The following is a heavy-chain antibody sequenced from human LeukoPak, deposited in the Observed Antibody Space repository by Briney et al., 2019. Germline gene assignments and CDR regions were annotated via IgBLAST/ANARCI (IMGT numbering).Heavy chain of an antibody. CDR1: GYTFTSYG. CDR2: ISTYNDHT. J-gene: IGHJ4*02. Sequence: ASVKVSCKASGYTFTSYGISWVRQAPGQGLEWMGWISTYNDHTKYTQKMQGRVTMTTGTSTSTAYMELRSLRADDTAVYYCATDTTGGSYCDNWGQGTLVTVSS. V-gene: IGHV1-18*01. D-gene: IGHD1-26*01. CDR3: ATDTTGGSYCDN.